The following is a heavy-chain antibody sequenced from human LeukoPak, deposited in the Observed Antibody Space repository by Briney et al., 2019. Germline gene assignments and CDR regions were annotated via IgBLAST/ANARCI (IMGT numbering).Heavy chain of an antibody. CDR1: GYTFTGYY. D-gene: IGHD6-13*01. Sequence: ASVKVSCKASGYTFTGYYMHWVRQAPGQGLEWMGWINPNSGGTNYAKKFQGRVTMTRDTSISTAYMELSRLRSDDTAVYYCARVLIVGYSSSCCPDYWAREPWSPSPQ. J-gene: IGHJ4*02. CDR3: ARVLIVGYSSSCCPDY. V-gene: IGHV1-2*02. CDR2: INPNSGGT.